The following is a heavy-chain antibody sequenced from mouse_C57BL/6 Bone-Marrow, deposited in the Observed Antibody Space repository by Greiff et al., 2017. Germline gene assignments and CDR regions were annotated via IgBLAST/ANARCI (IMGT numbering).Heavy chain of an antibody. J-gene: IGHJ1*03. CDR3: ARVKPTTVVADWYFDV. D-gene: IGHD1-1*01. CDR2: INPNNGGT. CDR1: GYTFTDYN. V-gene: IGHV1-18*01. Sequence: EVKLMESGPELVKPGASVKIPCKASGYTFTDYNMDWVKQSHGKSLEWIGDINPNNGGTIYNQKFKGKATLTVDKSSSTAYMELRSLTSEDTAVYYCARVKPTTVVADWYFDVWGTGTTVTVSS.